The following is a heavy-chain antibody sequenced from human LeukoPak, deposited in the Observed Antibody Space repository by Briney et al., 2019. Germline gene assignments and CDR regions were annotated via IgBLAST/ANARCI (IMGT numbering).Heavy chain of an antibody. CDR1: GGSFSGYY. J-gene: IGHJ4*02. V-gene: IGHV4-34*01. CDR2: INHSGST. Sequence: SETLSLTGAVYGGSFSGYYWSWIRQPPGEGLEWIGEINHSGSTNYNPSLKSRVTISVDTSKNQFSLKLSSVAAADTAVYYCARGRSYDYWGQGTLVTVSS. CDR3: ARGRSYDY. D-gene: IGHD3-10*01.